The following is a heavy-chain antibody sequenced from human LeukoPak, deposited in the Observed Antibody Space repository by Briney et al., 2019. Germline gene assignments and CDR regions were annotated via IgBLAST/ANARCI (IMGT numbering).Heavy chain of an antibody. D-gene: IGHD4-17*01. CDR1: GYTFTGYY. Sequence: ASVKVSCKASGYTFTGYYMHWVRQAPGQGLEWMGWINPNSGGTNYAQKFQGWVTMTRDTSISTAYMELSRLRSDDTAVYYCAREHGDYGDAFDIWGQGTMVTVSS. J-gene: IGHJ3*02. CDR3: AREHGDYGDAFDI. CDR2: INPNSGGT. V-gene: IGHV1-2*04.